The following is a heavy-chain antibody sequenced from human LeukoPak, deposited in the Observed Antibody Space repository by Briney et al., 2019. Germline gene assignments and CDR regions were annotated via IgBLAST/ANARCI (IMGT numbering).Heavy chain of an antibody. CDR1: GYTFTSFG. Sequence: ASVKVSCKASGYTFTSFGITWVRQAPGQGLEWMGWISTYNARSNYAQRLQGRVTMTTDTSTNTAHMELRSLGSDDTAVYYCARGGYDYERYSGGDYWGQGTLVTVSS. D-gene: IGHD5-12*01. V-gene: IGHV1-18*01. J-gene: IGHJ4*02. CDR3: ARGGYDYERYSGGDY. CDR2: ISTYNARS.